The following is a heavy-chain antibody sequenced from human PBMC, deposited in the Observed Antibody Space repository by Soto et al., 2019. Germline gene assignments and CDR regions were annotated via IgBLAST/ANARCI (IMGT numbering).Heavy chain of an antibody. CDR3: ARHGYYDSSGYYYRGNYYYGMDV. CDR1: GYNFNNYW. D-gene: IGHD3-22*01. CDR2: IDPYDSYT. Sequence: GESLKISCKGSGYNFNNYWINWVRQMPGKGLEWMGRIDPYDSYTNYSPSFQGQVTISADKSISTAYLQWSSLKASDTAMYYCARHGYYDSSGYYYRGNYYYGMDVWGQGTTVPVSS. J-gene: IGHJ6*02. V-gene: IGHV5-10-1*04.